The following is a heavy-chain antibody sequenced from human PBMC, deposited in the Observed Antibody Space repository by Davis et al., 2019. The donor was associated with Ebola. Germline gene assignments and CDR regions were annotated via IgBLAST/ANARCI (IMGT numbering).Heavy chain of an antibody. Sequence: GASLKISCAASAFTFDDYAMHWVRQAPGKGLEWVSLISGDGGRTYYADSVKGRFTISRDNSKNSLYLQMTSLRTEDTALYYCASGSYYNAFDIWGQGTMVTVSS. V-gene: IGHV3-43*02. CDR3: ASGSYYNAFDI. CDR1: AFTFDDYA. J-gene: IGHJ3*02. CDR2: ISGDGGRT. D-gene: IGHD1-26*01.